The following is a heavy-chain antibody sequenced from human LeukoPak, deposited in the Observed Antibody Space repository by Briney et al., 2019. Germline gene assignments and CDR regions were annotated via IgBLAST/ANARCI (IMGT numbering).Heavy chain of an antibody. D-gene: IGHD6-13*01. V-gene: IGHV4-4*07. J-gene: IGHJ5*02. CDR2: IYTSGST. Sequence: SETLSLNSTVSGGSISSYYWSWIRQPAGKGLEWIGRIYTSGSTNYNPSLKSRVAMSVDTSKNQFSLKLSSVTAADTAVYYCARDYGLELYSSSWDNWFDPWGQGTLVTVSS. CDR1: GGSISSYY. CDR3: ARDYGLELYSSSWDNWFDP.